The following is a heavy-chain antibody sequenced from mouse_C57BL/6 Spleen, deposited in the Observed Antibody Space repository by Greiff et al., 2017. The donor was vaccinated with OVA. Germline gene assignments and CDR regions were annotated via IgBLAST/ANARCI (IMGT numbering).Heavy chain of an antibody. V-gene: IGHV1-82*01. CDR2: IYPGDGDT. CDR3: ARAYYYYFDY. CDR1: GYAFSSSW. D-gene: IGHD1-1*02. Sequence: VQRVESGPELVKPGASVKISCKASGYAFSSSWMNWVKQRPGKGLEWIGRIYPGDGDTNYNGKFKGKATLTADKSSSTAYMQLSSLTSEDSAVYFCARAYYYYFDYWGQGTTLTVSS. J-gene: IGHJ2*01.